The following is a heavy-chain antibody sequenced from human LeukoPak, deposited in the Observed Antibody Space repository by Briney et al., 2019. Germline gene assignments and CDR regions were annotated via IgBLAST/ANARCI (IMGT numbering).Heavy chain of an antibody. D-gene: IGHD3-22*01. J-gene: IGHJ4*02. CDR3: ARVEYISGYSHVY. CDR1: GYTFTSYD. CDR2: MNPNSGNT. Sequence: ASVKVSCKASGYTFTSYDINWVRQATGQGLEWMGWMNPNSGNTGYAQKFQGRVTMTRNIFISTAYMELSSLRSEDTAVYYCARVEYISGYSHVYWGQGTLVTVSS. V-gene: IGHV1-8*01.